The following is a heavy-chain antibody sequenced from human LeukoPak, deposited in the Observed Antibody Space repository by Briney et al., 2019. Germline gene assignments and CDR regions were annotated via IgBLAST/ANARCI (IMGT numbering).Heavy chain of an antibody. CDR3: ARLYSGYGNNYYYMDV. CDR1: GYTFTSYG. CDR2: ISAYNGNT. D-gene: IGHD5-12*01. V-gene: IGHV1-18*01. Sequence: ASVKVSCKASGYTFTSYGISWVRQAPGQGLEWMGWISAYNGNTNYAQKLQGRVTMTRDTSISTAYMEVSRLRSDDTAVYYCARLYSGYGNNYYYMDVWGKGTTVTVSS. J-gene: IGHJ6*03.